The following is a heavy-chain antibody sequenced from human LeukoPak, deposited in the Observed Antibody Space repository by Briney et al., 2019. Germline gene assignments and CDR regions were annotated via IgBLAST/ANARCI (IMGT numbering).Heavy chain of an antibody. CDR1: DYPISRGNY. CDR3: ARGYYDGSGYYWNYFDY. V-gene: IGHV4-38-2*01. D-gene: IGHD3-22*01. Sequence: SETLSLTCAVSDYPISRGNYWGWIRQPPGKGLEWIASISHSGSTYSNPSFKSRVTISVDTSKNQFSLKLSSVTAADTAVYYCARGYYDGSGYYWNYFDYWGQGTLVTVSS. J-gene: IGHJ4*02. CDR2: ISHSGST.